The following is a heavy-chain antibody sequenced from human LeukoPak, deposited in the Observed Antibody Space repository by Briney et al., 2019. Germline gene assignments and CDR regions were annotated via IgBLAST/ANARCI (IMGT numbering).Heavy chain of an antibody. D-gene: IGHD3-10*01. V-gene: IGHV1-69*05. Sequence: AASVKVSCKASGGTFSSYAISWVRQAPGQGLEWMGGIIPIFGTANYAQKFQGRVTITTDESTSTAYMELSSLRSEDTAVYYCAREGPYSMVRGVTKNEGFDYWGQGTLVTVSS. CDR1: GGTFSSYA. CDR3: AREGPYSMVRGVTKNEGFDY. CDR2: IIPIFGTA. J-gene: IGHJ4*02.